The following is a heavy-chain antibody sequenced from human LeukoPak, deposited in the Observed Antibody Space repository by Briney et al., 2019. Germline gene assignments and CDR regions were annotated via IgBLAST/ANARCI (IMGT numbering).Heavy chain of an antibody. CDR1: GYTFTSYG. D-gene: IGHD2-8*01. J-gene: IGHJ3*02. CDR3: AREENGVYAFDI. V-gene: IGHV1-18*01. Sequence: GASVKVSCKASGYTFTSYGISWVRQAPGQGLEWMGWISAYNGNTNYAQKLQGRVTMTTDTSTSTVYMELRSLRSDDTAVYYCAREENGVYAFDIWGQGTMVTVSS. CDR2: ISAYNGNT.